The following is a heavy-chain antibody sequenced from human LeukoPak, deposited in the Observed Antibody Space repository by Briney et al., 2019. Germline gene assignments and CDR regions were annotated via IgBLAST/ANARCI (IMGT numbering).Heavy chain of an antibody. CDR3: ARDVGWDSSLVTTTRSDY. CDR1: GFTLTDNW. V-gene: IGHV3-7*01. Sequence: GGSLRLSCEASGFTLTDNWMSWVRQAPGKGLEWLANIKQDGSVKYYVDSVKGRFTISRDDAKNSLFLQMNSLRAEDTAVYYCARDVGWDSSLVTTTRSDYWGQETLVTVSS. J-gene: IGHJ4*02. D-gene: IGHD2-21*02. CDR2: IKQDGSVK.